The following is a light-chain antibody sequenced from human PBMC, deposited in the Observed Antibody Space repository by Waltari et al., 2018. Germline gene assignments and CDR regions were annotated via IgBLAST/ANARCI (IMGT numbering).Light chain of an antibody. CDR3: QASDTSGSYPV. V-gene: IGLV3-25*03. CDR2: KDS. Sequence: SYELTQPPSVSVSPGQTARITCSADTSPNQYAFSYQQKPGQATVLVIYKDSERPSGIPERFSGSSSGTTVTLTISGAQAEDEADYYCQASDTSGSYPVFGGGTKLTVL. J-gene: IGLJ2*01. CDR1: TSPNQY.